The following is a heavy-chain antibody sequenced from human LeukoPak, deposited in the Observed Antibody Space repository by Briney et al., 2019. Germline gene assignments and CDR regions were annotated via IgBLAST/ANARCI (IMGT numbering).Heavy chain of an antibody. D-gene: IGHD2-8*01. V-gene: IGHV3-69-1*01. CDR1: GFAFSDYY. CDR2: ITTDGTI. Sequence: PGGSLRLSSAASGFAFSDYYMRWIRQAPGRGLEWVSSITTDGTIYYAPSVKGRFTISRDTTKNSLFLQMNSLRAEDTAVYYCARDGVKGVSVFDYWGQGTLVTVSS. J-gene: IGHJ4*02. CDR3: ARDGVKGVSVFDY.